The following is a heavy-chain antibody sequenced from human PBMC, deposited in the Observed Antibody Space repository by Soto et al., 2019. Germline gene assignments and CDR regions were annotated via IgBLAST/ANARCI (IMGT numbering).Heavy chain of an antibody. Sequence: EVQLLESGGGLVQPGGSLRLSCVASGFTFSDYARTWVRQAPGKGLEWVSVISATGATTYYADSVRGRFTISRDNSKNTLNLQMNDLRVEDTAVIYCAKGRKSTEKDIAVMLAAASSIQHWGQGTLVTVSS. CDR2: ISATGATT. D-gene: IGHD2-15*01. CDR3: AKGRKSTEKDIAVMLAAASSIQH. V-gene: IGHV3-23*01. CDR1: GFTFSDYA. J-gene: IGHJ1*01.